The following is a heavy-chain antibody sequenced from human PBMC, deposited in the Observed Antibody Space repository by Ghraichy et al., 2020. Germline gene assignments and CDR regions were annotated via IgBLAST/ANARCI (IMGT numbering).Heavy chain of an antibody. J-gene: IGHJ4*02. CDR3: ARDRDYSLDY. D-gene: IGHD4-11*01. CDR2: ITGSGDYI. Sequence: ETLSLTCAASGFTFSSRSMNWVRQAPGKGLEWVSAITGSGDYIYYADSVRGRFTISRDNAKNSLYLQMNSLRAEDTAVYYCARDRDYSLDYWGQGTLVTVSS. CDR1: GFTFSSRS. V-gene: IGHV3-21*01.